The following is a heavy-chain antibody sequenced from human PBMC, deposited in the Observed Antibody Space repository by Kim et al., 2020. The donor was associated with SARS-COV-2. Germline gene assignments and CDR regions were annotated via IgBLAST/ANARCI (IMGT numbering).Heavy chain of an antibody. Sequence: ASVKVSCKASGYTFTSYSISWVRQAPGQGLEWMGWISAYNGNTNYAQKLQGRVTMTTDTSTSTAYMELRSLRSDDTAVYYCATTDSSSWYRYNWFDPWGQGTLVTVSS. CDR3: ATTDSSSWYRYNWFDP. CDR1: GYTFTSYS. D-gene: IGHD6-13*01. J-gene: IGHJ5*02. V-gene: IGHV1-18*04. CDR2: ISAYNGNT.